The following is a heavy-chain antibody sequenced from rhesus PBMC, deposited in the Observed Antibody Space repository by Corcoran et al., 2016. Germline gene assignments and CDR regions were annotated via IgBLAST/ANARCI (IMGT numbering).Heavy chain of an antibody. Sequence: EVQLVESGGGLAKPGGSLRLSCAASGFTFSSYWMNWVRQASGKGLEWVPAFNSGGGNTYYDDFVKCRFTISRDNSKNTRSLQMNSLRAEDTAVYYCAKDGGSWNNPEYFEFWGQGALVTVSS. J-gene: IGHJ1*01. V-gene: IGHV3S25*01. CDR1: GFTFSSYW. D-gene: IGHD1-20*01. CDR3: AKDGGSWNNPEYFEF. CDR2: FNSGGGNT.